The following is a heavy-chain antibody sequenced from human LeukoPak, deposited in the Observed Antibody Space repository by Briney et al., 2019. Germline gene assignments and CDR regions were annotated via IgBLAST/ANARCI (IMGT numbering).Heavy chain of an antibody. D-gene: IGHD3-10*01. CDR3: ARQPDYYGSGSYDNPIWFDP. J-gene: IGHJ5*02. Sequence: SGGSLRLSCAASGFTFSSYWMSWVRQAPGKGLEWVANIKQDGSEKYYVDSVKGRFTISRDNAKNSLYLQMNSLRAEDTAVYYYARQPDYYGSGSYDNPIWFDPWGQGTLVTVSS. CDR1: GFTFSSYW. CDR2: IKQDGSEK. V-gene: IGHV3-7*01.